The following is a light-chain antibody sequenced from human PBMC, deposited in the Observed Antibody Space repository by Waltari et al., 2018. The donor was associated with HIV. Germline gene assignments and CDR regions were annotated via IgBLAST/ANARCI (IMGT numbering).Light chain of an antibody. J-gene: IGKJ4*01. CDR3: QQYYSNPLT. Sequence: DIVMTQSPDSLAVSLGERATINCKSSQSVLYSSDNKNYLAWYQQKSGQPPKLLIYWATIRESRVPDRFSGSGSGTDFTLTVSSLQAEDVATYYCQQYYSNPLTFGGGTKVEIK. CDR2: WAT. V-gene: IGKV4-1*01. CDR1: QSVLYSSDNKNY.